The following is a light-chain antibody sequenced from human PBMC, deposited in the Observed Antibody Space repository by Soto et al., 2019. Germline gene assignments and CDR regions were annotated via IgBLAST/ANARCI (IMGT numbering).Light chain of an antibody. Sequence: EIVLTQSPGTLSLSPGERATPSCRASQSVSSSYLAWYQQKPGQAPRLLIYGASSRATGIPDRFSGSGSGTDFTLTISRLEPEDFAVYYCQQYGSSPLGTFGQGTRLEIK. CDR2: GAS. V-gene: IGKV3-20*01. J-gene: IGKJ5*01. CDR3: QQYGSSPLGT. CDR1: QSVSSSY.